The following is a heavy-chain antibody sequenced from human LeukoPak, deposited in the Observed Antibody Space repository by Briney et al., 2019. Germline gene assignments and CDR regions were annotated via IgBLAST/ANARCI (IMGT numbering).Heavy chain of an antibody. CDR1: GFTFSSYE. Sequence: GGSLRLSCAASGFTFSSYEMNWVRQAPGKGLEWVSYISSSGSTIYYADSVKGRFTISRDNAKNSLYLQMNSLRAEDTAVYYCARGDHDYVWGSYRYYDYWGQGTLVTVSS. V-gene: IGHV3-48*03. J-gene: IGHJ4*02. CDR2: ISSSGSTI. CDR3: ARGDHDYVWGSYRYYDY. D-gene: IGHD3-16*02.